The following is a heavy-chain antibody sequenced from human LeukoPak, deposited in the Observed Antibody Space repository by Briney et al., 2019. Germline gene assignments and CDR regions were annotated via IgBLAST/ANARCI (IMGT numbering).Heavy chain of an antibody. J-gene: IGHJ4*02. D-gene: IGHD3-10*01. CDR1: GFTFSSYA. V-gene: IGHV3-30*04. CDR3: ARPWSLGELPRNSFDY. Sequence: PGRSLRLSCAASGFTFSSYAMHWVRQAPGKGLEWVAVISYDGSNKYYADSVKGRFTISRDNSKNTLYLQMNSLRAEDTAVYYCARPWSLGELPRNSFDYWGQGTLVTVSS. CDR2: ISYDGSNK.